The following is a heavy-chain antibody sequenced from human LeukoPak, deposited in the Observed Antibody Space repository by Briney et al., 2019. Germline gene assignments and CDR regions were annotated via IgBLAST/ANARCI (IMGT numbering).Heavy chain of an antibody. CDR1: GRSFTSFY. J-gene: IGHJ6*03. CDR3: AIDILGDYDFFYYMDV. CDR2: IYYSGST. D-gene: IGHD4-17*01. Sequence: SETLSLTCTVSGRSFTSFYWSWFRQPPGKGLEWIGYIYYSGSTNYNPSLKSRVTMSVDTSKNQFSLRLSIVTAADAAAYYCAIDILGDYDFFYYMDVWGKGTTVTVSS. V-gene: IGHV4-59*01.